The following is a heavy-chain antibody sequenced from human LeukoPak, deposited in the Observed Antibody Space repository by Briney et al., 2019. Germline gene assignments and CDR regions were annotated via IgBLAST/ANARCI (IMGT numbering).Heavy chain of an antibody. D-gene: IGHD1-26*01. CDR2: IYSGGST. CDR3: AKGRSGSYLSYYFDF. V-gene: IGHV3-53*01. Sequence: GGSLRLSCAASGFTVSSNYMSWVRQAPGKGLEWVSVIYSGGSTYYADSVKGRFTISRDNSKNTLYLQMNSLRAEDTAVYYCAKGRSGSYLSYYFDFWGQGTLVTVSS. J-gene: IGHJ4*02. CDR1: GFTVSSNY.